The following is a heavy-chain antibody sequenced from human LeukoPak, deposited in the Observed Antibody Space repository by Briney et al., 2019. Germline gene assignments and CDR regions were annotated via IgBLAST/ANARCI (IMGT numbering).Heavy chain of an antibody. CDR3: ARTAGWYYYYMDV. Sequence: GESLKISCKVSGYSFTSYWIGWVRQMPGKGLEWMGIIYPGDSDPRYSPSFQAQVTISADNSISTPYLQWSSLKASDTAMYYCARTAGWYYYYMDVWGAGTTVTVSS. J-gene: IGHJ6*03. CDR2: IYPGDSDP. V-gene: IGHV5-51*01. CDR1: GYSFTSYW. D-gene: IGHD6-19*01.